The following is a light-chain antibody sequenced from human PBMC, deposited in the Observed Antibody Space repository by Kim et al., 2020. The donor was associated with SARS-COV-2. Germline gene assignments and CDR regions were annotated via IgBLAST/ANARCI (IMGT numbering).Light chain of an antibody. CDR3: HHRGT. V-gene: IGKV1-39*01. J-gene: IGKJ1*01. CDR2: GAS. CDR1: QSISNY. Sequence: SSLSASVGDRVTITCRASQSISNYLNWYQQKPGKAPNLLIYGASSLQSGVPSRFSGSGSGTDFTLTISSLQPEDFATYYCHHRGTFGQGTKVDIK.